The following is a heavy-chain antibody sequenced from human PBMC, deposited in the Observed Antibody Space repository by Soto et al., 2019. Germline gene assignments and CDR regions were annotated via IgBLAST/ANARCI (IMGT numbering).Heavy chain of an antibody. D-gene: IGHD1-26*01. CDR3: AREEPGIVGAISDY. J-gene: IGHJ4*02. CDR2: ISSSSSYI. Sequence: PGGSLRLSCAASGFTFSSYAMSWVRQAPGKGLEWVSAISSSSSYIYYADSVKGRFTISRDNAKNSLYLQMNSLRAEDTAVYYCAREEPGIVGAISDYWGQGTLVTVSS. CDR1: GFTFSSYA. V-gene: IGHV3-21*01.